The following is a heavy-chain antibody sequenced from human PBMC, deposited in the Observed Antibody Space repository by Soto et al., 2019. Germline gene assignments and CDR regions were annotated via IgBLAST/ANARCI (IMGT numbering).Heavy chain of an antibody. CDR3: AKNIVRGHWYFDL. V-gene: IGHV3-30*18. CDR2: ISSDGSQK. Sequence: QVQLVESGGGVVQPGKSLRLYCAASGIAFSGCGMFWVRQTPSKGLEWVAAISSDGSQKYYADSVKGRFTTSKDNSKITRYVQMNVLTTEDTAVYYCAKNIVRGHWYFDLWGRGTLVTVSS. D-gene: IGHD3-10*01. J-gene: IGHJ2*01. CDR1: GIAFSGCG.